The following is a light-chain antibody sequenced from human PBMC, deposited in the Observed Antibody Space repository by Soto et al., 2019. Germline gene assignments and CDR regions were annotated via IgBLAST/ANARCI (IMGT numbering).Light chain of an antibody. CDR1: SGHSTYA. Sequence: QTVLTQSPSASASLGASVNLTCTLSSGHSTYAIAWHQQQPEKGPRYLMKLNSDGSHSKGDGIPDRFSGSNSGAERYLTISSLQSEDEADYYCASYAGTRLFVFGSGTKLTVL. CDR3: ASYAGTRLFV. J-gene: IGLJ1*01. CDR2: LNSDGSH. V-gene: IGLV4-69*01.